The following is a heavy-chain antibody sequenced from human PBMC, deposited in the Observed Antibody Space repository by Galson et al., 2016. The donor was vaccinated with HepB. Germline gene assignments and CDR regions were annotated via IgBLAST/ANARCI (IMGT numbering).Heavy chain of an antibody. CDR3: ARDFCDADTCYFDN. J-gene: IGHJ4*02. CDR2: VNSDGSGT. CDR1: GFSFRSYW. D-gene: IGHD3-16*01. V-gene: IGHV3-74*01. Sequence: SLRLSCAASGFSFRSYWMHWVRQVPGKGLVWVSRVNSDGSGTSNADSVKGRFTISRDNAKNTLYLQMSSVRVEDTGVYYCARDFCDADTCYFDNWGQGTLVTVSS.